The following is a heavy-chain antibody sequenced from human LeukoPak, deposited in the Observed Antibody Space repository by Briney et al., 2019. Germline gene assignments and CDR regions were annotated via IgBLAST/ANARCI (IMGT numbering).Heavy chain of an antibody. CDR2: ISGSGGST. Sequence: GGSLRLSCAASGFTFSSYAMSWVRQAPGKGLEWVSAISGSGGSTYYADSVKGRFTISRDNSKNTLYLQMNSLRVEDTAVYYCAKDGSTSLNWNYVSFWNYWGQGTLVTVSS. CDR1: GFTFSSYA. V-gene: IGHV3-23*01. CDR3: AKDGSTSLNWNYVSFWNY. D-gene: IGHD1-7*01. J-gene: IGHJ4*02.